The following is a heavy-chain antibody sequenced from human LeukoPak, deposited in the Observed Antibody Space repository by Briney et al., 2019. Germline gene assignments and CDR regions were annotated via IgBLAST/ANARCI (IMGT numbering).Heavy chain of an antibody. V-gene: IGHV1-18*01. J-gene: IGHJ4*02. Sequence: GASVKVSCKASGYTFTSYGISWVRQAPGQGLEWMGWISAYNGNTNYAPQLQGRVTMTTDTSTSTAYMELRSLRSDDTAVYYCARGGPVSVPAVNFDYWGQGTLVTVSS. CDR1: GYTFTSYG. D-gene: IGHD2-2*01. CDR2: ISAYNGNT. CDR3: ARGGPVSVPAVNFDY.